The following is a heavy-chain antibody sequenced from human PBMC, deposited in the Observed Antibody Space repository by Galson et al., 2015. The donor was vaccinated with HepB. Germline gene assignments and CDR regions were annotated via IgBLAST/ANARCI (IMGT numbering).Heavy chain of an antibody. CDR1: AFSFGSYG. Sequence: SLRLSCAASAFSFGSYGMNWFRQAPGKGPEWISYIGPSGSDRKYADSVKGRFTISRDNAKNSPYLEMNSLRDEDTAVYYCARDPYGAGNYWGQGTLVTVSS. D-gene: IGHD3-10*01. V-gene: IGHV3-48*02. CDR3: ARDPYGAGNY. CDR2: IGPSGSDR. J-gene: IGHJ4*02.